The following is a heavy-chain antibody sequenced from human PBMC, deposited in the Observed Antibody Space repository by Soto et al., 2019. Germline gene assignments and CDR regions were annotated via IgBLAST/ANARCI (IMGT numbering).Heavy chain of an antibody. D-gene: IGHD2-2*02. J-gene: IGHJ4*02. V-gene: IGHV3-15*07. CDR2: IKSKADGATT. Sequence: PGGSLRLSCAASGFNFNNAWMHWVRQAPGKGLEWVGRIKSKADGATTDYATPVQGRFTISRDDSRSTLYLQMDSLRTEDTAVYSCLKMSIPRRWGQGTLVTVSS. CDR3: LKMSIPRR. CDR1: GFNFNNAW.